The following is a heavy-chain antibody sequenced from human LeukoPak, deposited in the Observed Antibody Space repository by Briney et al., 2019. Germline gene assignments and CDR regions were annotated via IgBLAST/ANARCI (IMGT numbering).Heavy chain of an antibody. CDR2: FDPEDGET. J-gene: IGHJ4*02. Sequence: ASVKVSCKVSGYTLTELSMHWARQAPGKGLEWMGGFDPEDGETIYAQKFQGRVTMTEDTSTDTAYMELSSLRSEDTAVYYCATGLKYYGSGSYYPIDYWGQGTLVTVSS. CDR3: ATGLKYYGSGSYYPIDY. V-gene: IGHV1-24*01. CDR1: GYTLTELS. D-gene: IGHD3-10*01.